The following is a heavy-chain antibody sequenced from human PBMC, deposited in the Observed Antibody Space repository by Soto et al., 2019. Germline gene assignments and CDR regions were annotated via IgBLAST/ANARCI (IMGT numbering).Heavy chain of an antibody. CDR3: AHSRGRSNLAHYYGRDV. CDR2: IYWDDDK. V-gene: IGHV2-5*02. CDR1: GFSLSTRGVG. Sequence: QITLKESGPTLVKPTQTLPLTCTFSGFSLSTRGVGVGWIRQPPGKALEWLALIYWDDDKRYSPSLKSRLTITKDTSKNQVVLTMTNMDPVDTATDYRAHSRGRSNLAHYYGRDVWGQGTTVTVSS. D-gene: IGHD4-4*01. J-gene: IGHJ6*02.